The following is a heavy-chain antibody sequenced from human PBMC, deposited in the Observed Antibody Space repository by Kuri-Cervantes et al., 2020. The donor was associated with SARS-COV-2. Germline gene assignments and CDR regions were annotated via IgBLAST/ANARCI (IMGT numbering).Heavy chain of an antibody. CDR1: GGSFSGYY. Sequence: ESLKISCAVHGGSFSGYYWSWIRQPPGKGLEWIGEINHSGSTNYNPSLKSRVTISVDTSKNQFSLKLSSVTAADTAVYYCARRRGYSGYVDRPSYFDYWGQGTLVTVSS. CDR2: INHSGST. V-gene: IGHV4-34*01. CDR3: ARRRGYSGYVDRPSYFDY. J-gene: IGHJ4*02. D-gene: IGHD5-12*01.